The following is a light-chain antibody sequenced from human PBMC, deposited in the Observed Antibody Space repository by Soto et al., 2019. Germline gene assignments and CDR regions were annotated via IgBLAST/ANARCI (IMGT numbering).Light chain of an antibody. CDR2: GAS. CDR3: QQYNNWPNT. V-gene: IGKV3-15*01. CDR1: QSVSSN. J-gene: IGKJ2*01. Sequence: EIVMTQSPATLSVSPGERATLSCRASQSVSSNLAWYQQKPGQAPRLLIYGASTRATGIPARFSGSGSGTEFTLTISXLQSEDFAVYYCQQYNNWPNTFGQGTKLEIK.